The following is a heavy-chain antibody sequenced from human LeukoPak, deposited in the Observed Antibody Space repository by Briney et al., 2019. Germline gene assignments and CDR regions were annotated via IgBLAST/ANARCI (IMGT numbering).Heavy chain of an antibody. D-gene: IGHD3-9*01. CDR1: GFTFSSYA. CDR3: ARDTDYDILTGYYGPLGY. CDR2: ISGSGGST. Sequence: GGSLRLSCAASGFTFSSYAMSRVRQAPGKGLEWVSAISGSGGSTYYADSVKGRFTISRDNAKNSLYLQMNSLRAEDTAVYYCARDTDYDILTGYYGPLGYWGQGTLVTVSS. J-gene: IGHJ4*02. V-gene: IGHV3-23*01.